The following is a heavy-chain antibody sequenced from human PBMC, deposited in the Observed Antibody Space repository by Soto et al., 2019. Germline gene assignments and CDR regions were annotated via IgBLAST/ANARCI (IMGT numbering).Heavy chain of an antibody. CDR3: VKGYWKGDV. D-gene: IGHD1-1*01. CDR2: ISGSGGSI. J-gene: IGHJ6*02. V-gene: IGHV3-23*01. CDR1: GFTFSTYA. Sequence: EVPLLESGGGLVQPGGSLRLSCAASGFTFSTYAMNWVRQATGNGLEWVSAISGSGGSIHYADSVKGRFTISRDNSKFTLYLQMNSLRDEDTAVYHCVKGYWKGDVWGQGTTVTVSS.